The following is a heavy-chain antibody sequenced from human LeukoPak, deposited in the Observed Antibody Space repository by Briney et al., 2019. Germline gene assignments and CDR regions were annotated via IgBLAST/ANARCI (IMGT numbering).Heavy chain of an antibody. CDR1: GYTFTSYA. CDR2: INTGIGDT. Sequence: ASVKVSCKASGYTFTSYAMDWVRQAPGQRLEWMGWINTGIGDTKYSQKFQGRVTITRDTSASTAYMELSSLRSEDTAVYYCARDRTSYYDSRGYTFDYWGQGTLVIVSS. J-gene: IGHJ4*02. CDR3: ARDRTSYYDSRGYTFDY. V-gene: IGHV1-3*04. D-gene: IGHD3-22*01.